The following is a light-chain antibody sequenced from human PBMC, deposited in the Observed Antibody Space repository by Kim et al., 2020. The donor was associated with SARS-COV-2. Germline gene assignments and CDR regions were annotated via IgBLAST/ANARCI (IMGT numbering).Light chain of an antibody. J-gene: IGKJ1*01. V-gene: IGKV3-15*01. CDR3: KQYNNCPPKT. Sequence: EIVMTQSPATLSVSPGERATLSCRASQSVSSNLAWYQQKPGQAPRLLIYGASTRATGIPARFSGSGSGTEFTLTISSLQSEDFAVYYCKQYNNCPPKTFGQGTKVDIK. CDR1: QSVSSN. CDR2: GAS.